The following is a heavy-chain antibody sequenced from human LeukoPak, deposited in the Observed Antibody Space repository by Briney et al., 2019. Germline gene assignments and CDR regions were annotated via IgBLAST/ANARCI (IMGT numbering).Heavy chain of an antibody. CDR1: GYTFTGYY. CDR3: ARGEHCSSTSCYVYYYYYMDV. V-gene: IGHV1-2*02. CDR2: INPNSGGT. J-gene: IGHJ6*03. D-gene: IGHD2-2*01. Sequence: ASVKVSCKASGYTFTGYYMHWVRQAPGQGLEWMGWINPNSGGTNYAQKFQGRVTMTRDTSISTAYMELSRLRSDDTAVYYCARGEHCSSTSCYVYYYYYMDVWGKGTTVTVSS.